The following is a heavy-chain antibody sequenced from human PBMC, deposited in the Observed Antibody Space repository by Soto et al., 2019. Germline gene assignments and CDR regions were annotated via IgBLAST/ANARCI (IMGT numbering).Heavy chain of an antibody. D-gene: IGHD2-21*02. CDR2: VKPFNGVT. V-gene: IGHV1-2*02. Sequence: ASVKVSCKASGYTFTGYQVHWVRQAPGQGLVWMGSVKPFNGVTNVAQKFQGRVTLTGDTSNNTAYMELSRLTPDDTAVYFCTRAVSPYCDNPVVTWFDPWGQGSLVTVSS. CDR3: TRAVSPYCDNPVVTWFDP. J-gene: IGHJ5*02. CDR1: GYTFTGYQ.